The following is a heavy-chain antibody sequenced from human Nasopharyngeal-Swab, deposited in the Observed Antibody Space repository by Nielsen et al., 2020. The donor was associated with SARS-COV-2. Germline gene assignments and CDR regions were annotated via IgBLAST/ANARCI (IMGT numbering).Heavy chain of an antibody. CDR3: ARALTGTSFFDP. V-gene: IGHV4-59*13. CDR2: IYYTGST. J-gene: IGHJ5*02. D-gene: IGHD1-20*01. Sequence: PGKGLDWIGSIYYTGSTNYNPSLKSRVAISVDTPKNQFSLKLSSVTAADTAVYYCARALTGTSFFDPWGQGTLVTVSS.